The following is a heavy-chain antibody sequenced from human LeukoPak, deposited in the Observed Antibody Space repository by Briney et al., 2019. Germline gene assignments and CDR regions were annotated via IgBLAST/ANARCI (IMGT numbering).Heavy chain of an antibody. CDR2: IYHSGSA. CDR3: ARDPRWLTPDCTSTSCYQNYFDP. CDR1: GYSISSGYQ. J-gene: IGHJ5*02. D-gene: IGHD2-2*01. Sequence: SETLSLTCAVSGYSISSGYQWAWIRQSPGKGLEWIGSIYHSGSAHYNPSLKSRVTISVETSKNQFSLKMYSVTAADTAVYYCARDPRWLTPDCTSTSCYQNYFDPWGQGTLVTVSS. V-gene: IGHV4-38-2*02.